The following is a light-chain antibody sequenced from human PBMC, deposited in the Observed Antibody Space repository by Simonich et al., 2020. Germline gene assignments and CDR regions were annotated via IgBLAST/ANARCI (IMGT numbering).Light chain of an antibody. Sequence: QSVLTQPPSASGTPGQRVTISCSGSSSNIGSNTVNWYQQLPGTAPKLLIYRNNQQPSGVPELFSGSKSGTSASLAISGLQSEDEADYYCAAWDDSLNGWVFGGGTKLTVL. V-gene: IGLV1-44*01. CDR2: RNN. J-gene: IGLJ3*02. CDR1: SSNIGSNT. CDR3: AAWDDSLNGWV.